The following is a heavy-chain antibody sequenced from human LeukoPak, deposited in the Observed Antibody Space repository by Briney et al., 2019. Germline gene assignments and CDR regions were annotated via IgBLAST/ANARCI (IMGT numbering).Heavy chain of an antibody. Sequence: ASVKVSCKASGYTFTGYYIHWVRQAPGQGLEWMGWINPNSGGTNYAQQFQGRVTVTRDTSISTAYMELSRLRSDDTAVYYCARAEPEHRGGFYYGYNFGYWGQGTLVTVSS. CDR1: GYTFTGYY. D-gene: IGHD5-24*01. J-gene: IGHJ4*02. CDR2: INPNSGGT. CDR3: ARAEPEHRGGFYYGYNFGY. V-gene: IGHV1-2*02.